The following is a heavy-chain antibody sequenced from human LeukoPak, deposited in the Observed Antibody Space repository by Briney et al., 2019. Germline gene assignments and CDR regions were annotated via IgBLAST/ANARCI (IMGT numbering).Heavy chain of an antibody. V-gene: IGHV3-23*01. CDR1: GCTFSSYG. D-gene: IGHD3-3*01. CDR2: ISGSGGST. J-gene: IGHJ4*02. Sequence: GGTLRLSCAASGCTFSSYGMSWVRQAPGKGLEGVSAISGSGGSTYYADSVKGRFTISRDNSKNSLYLQMNSLRGEETALYYCVKGSRTIFGVVPFDYWGRGTLVTVSS. CDR3: VKGSRTIFGVVPFDY.